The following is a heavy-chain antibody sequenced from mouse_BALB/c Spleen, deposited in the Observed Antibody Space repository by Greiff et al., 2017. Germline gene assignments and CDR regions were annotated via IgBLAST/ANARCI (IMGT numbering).Heavy chain of an antibody. CDR2: ISSGSSTI. CDR1: GFTFSSFG. Sequence: EVMLVESGGGLVQPGGSRKLSCAASGFTFSSFGMHWVRQAPEKGLEWVAYISSGSSTIYYADTVKGRFTISRDNPKNTLFLQMTSLRSEDTAMYYCARGEYGNSFAYWGQGTLVTVSA. D-gene: IGHD2-10*02. CDR3: ARGEYGNSFAY. J-gene: IGHJ3*01. V-gene: IGHV5-17*02.